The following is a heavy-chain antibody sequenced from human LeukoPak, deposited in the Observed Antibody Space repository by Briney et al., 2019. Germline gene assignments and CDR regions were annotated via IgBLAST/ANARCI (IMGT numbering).Heavy chain of an antibody. J-gene: IGHJ3*02. CDR3: XXXKPXGXTYXSRRRDAFDI. CDR2: IYTSGST. Sequence: KPXETLXLXCTVSGGSISSGSYYWSWIRQPAGKGLEWIGRIYTSGSTNYNPSLKSRVTMSVDTSKNQFSLKLSSVTAADTAVYXXXXXKPXGXTYXSRRRDAFDIWGQGTMVTVSS. V-gene: IGHV4-61*02. CDR1: GGSISSGSYY. D-gene: IGHD3-22*01.